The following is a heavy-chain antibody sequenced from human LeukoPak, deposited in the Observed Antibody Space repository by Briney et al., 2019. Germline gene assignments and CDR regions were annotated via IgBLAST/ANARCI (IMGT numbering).Heavy chain of an antibody. CDR3: ARGYSEGSGYYSFSYFDY. CDR2: HSHSGSA. Sequence: SETLSLTCTVSGASINSDTYYWGWIRQPPGKGLEWIGTHSHSGSAYYNPSLRSRITMSLDTSENQLSLKLYSVTAADTAVYYCARGYSEGSGYYSFSYFDYWGQGTLVTVSS. D-gene: IGHD3-22*01. J-gene: IGHJ4*02. V-gene: IGHV4-39*07. CDR1: GASINSDTYY.